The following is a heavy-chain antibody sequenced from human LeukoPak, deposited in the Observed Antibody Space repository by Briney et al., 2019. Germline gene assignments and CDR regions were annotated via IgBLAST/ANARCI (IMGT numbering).Heavy chain of an antibody. J-gene: IGHJ6*02. D-gene: IGHD3-3*01. CDR1: GGSFSGYY. CDR3: ARGEVTISFYYYGMDV. Sequence: SETLSLTCAVYGGSFSGYYWSWIRQPPGKGLEWIGEINHSGSTNYNPSLKSRVTIPVDTSKNQFSLKLSSVTAADTAVYYCARGEVTISFYYYGMDVWGQGTTVTVSS. V-gene: IGHV4-34*01. CDR2: INHSGST.